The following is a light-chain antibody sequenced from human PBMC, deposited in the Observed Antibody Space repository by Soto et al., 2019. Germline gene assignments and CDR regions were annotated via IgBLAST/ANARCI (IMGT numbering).Light chain of an antibody. CDR1: QSVSSS. CDR2: GAS. V-gene: IGKV3-15*01. J-gene: IGKJ1*01. Sequence: EIVMTQSPATLSVSPGERATLSCRAGQSVSSSLAWYQQKPGQAPRLLIYGASTRATGIPARFSGSGSGTEFTLTISSLQSEDFAVYYCQQYNNWPRTFGQGTKV. CDR3: QQYNNWPRT.